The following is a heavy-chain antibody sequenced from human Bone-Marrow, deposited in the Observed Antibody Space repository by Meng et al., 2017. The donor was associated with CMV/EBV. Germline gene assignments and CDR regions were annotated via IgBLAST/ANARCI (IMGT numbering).Heavy chain of an antibody. CDR2: ISAYKGNT. V-gene: IGHV1-18*01. CDR1: GYTFTSYG. D-gene: IGHD5-18*01. Sequence: ASVKVSCTASGYTFTSYGISWVRQAPGQGLEWMGWISAYKGNTNYAQKLQGRVTMTTDTSTSTAYMELSSLRSEDTAVYYGARQRGYSYDGGNWFDSWGQGTLVTVAS. CDR3: ARQRGYSYDGGNWFDS. J-gene: IGHJ5*01.